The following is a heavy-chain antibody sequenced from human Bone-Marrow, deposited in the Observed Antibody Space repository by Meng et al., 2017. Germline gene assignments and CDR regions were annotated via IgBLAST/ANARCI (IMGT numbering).Heavy chain of an antibody. J-gene: IGHJ4*02. V-gene: IGHV1-2*06. CDR3: ANWNDGLLNY. CDR1: GSTLPVYY. CDR2: INPNSGGT. D-gene: IGHD1-1*01. Sequence: QFHLGRSGDEVKKPGSSGKVSCKDSGSTLPVYYMHWGGQAPGQGLEWMGRINPNSGGTNYAQKFQGRVTMNRDTSISTAYMELSRLRSDDTAVYYCANWNDGLLNYWGQGTLVTVSS.